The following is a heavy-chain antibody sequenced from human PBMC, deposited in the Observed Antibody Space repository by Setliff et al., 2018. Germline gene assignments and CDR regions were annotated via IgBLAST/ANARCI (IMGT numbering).Heavy chain of an antibody. Sequence: SETLSLTCAVYGDSFSDYYWSWIRQPPGKGLEWIEGINHRGSTNYSPSLRSRVTMSVDTSKKQLSLKLSTVTAADTAVYYCARDNTIVGATDYWGQGALVTVSS. J-gene: IGHJ4*02. CDR3: ARDNTIVGATDY. V-gene: IGHV4-34*01. D-gene: IGHD1-26*01. CDR2: INHRGST. CDR1: GDSFSDYY.